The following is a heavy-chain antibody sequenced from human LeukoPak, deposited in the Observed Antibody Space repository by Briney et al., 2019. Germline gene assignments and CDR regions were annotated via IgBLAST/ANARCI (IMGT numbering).Heavy chain of an antibody. J-gene: IGHJ4*02. CDR1: GGSISSRNNY. CDR3: AVNEYGSGSFLRDY. Sequence: SETLSLTCTVSGGSISSRNNYWGWIRQPPGKGLEWIGSIYYSGSTYYNPSLKSRVTISVDTSKNQFSLKVNSVTAPDTAVYYCAVNEYGSGSFLRDYWGQGTLVTVSS. D-gene: IGHD3-10*01. V-gene: IGHV4-39*01. CDR2: IYYSGST.